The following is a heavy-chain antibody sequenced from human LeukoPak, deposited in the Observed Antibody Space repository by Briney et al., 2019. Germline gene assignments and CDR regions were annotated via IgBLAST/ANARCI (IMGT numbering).Heavy chain of an antibody. CDR2: IYYSGST. D-gene: IGHD2-2*01. Sequence: SETLSLICTVSGGSISSYYWSWIRQPPGKGLEWVGYIYYSGSTNYNPSLKSRVTISVDTSKNQFSLKLSSVTAADTAVYYCARGPDIVVVPAAYWYFDLWGRGTLVTVSS. CDR3: ARGPDIVVVPAAYWYFDL. V-gene: IGHV4-59*01. CDR1: GGSISSYY. J-gene: IGHJ2*01.